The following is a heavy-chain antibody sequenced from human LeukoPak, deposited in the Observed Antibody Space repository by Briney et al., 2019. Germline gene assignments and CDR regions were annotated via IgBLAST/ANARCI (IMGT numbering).Heavy chain of an antibody. J-gene: IGHJ3*02. Sequence: SETLSLTCTVSGDSFTSVTDYWAWIRQPPGKGLEWIATGDYSGGTYYNPSLESRVAISADMSKNQFSLQLTSVTGADTAVYYCAGDSEHMLPGAFDIWGQGTMVTVSS. V-gene: IGHV4-39*07. CDR2: GDYSGGT. D-gene: IGHD2-21*01. CDR1: GDSFTSVTDY. CDR3: AGDSEHMLPGAFDI.